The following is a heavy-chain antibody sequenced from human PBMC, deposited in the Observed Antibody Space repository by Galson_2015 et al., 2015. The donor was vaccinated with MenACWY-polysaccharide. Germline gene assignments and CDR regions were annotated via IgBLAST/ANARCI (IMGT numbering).Heavy chain of an antibody. Sequence: SLRLSCAASGFAFSSHAMGWVRRAPEKGLEWVSSITGDGSTSFYADSVRGRFTLSKDNSQNTLFLQMNSLRAEDTALYYCAKISLFSSNFDSWGQGTLVTVSS. CDR3: AKISLFSSNFDS. CDR2: ITGDGSTS. CDR1: GFAFSSHA. J-gene: IGHJ4*02. V-gene: IGHV3-23*01. D-gene: IGHD2/OR15-2a*01.